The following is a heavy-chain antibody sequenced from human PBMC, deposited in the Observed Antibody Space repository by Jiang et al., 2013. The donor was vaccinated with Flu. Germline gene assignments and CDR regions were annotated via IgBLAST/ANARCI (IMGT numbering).Heavy chain of an antibody. CDR1: GGSISSYY. CDR2: IYYSGST. Sequence: GPGLVKPSETLSLTCTVSGGSISSYYWSWIRQPPGKGLEWIGYIYYSGSTNYNPSLKSRVTISVDTSKNQFSLKLSSVTAADTAVYYCARTMVRGESGWFDPWGQGTLVTVSS. CDR3: ARTMVRGESGWFDP. D-gene: IGHD3-10*01. V-gene: IGHV4-59*01. J-gene: IGHJ5*02.